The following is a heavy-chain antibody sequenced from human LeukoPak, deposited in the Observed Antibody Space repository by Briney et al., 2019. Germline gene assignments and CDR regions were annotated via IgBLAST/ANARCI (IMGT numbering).Heavy chain of an antibody. CDR3: AGRYSSLFDY. J-gene: IGHJ4*02. V-gene: IGHV4-59*01. CDR2: IYYSGST. D-gene: IGHD6-6*01. Sequence: PSETLSLTCTVSGGSISSYYWSWLRQPPGKGLEWIGYIYYSGSTNYNPSLKSRVTISVDTSKNQFSLKLSSVTAADTAVYYCAGRYSSLFDYWGQGTLVTVSS. CDR1: GGSISSYY.